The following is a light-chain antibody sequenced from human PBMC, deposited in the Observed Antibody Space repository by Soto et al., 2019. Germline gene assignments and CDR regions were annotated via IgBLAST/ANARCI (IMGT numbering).Light chain of an antibody. CDR1: QSISSF. Sequence: DIQMTQSPSSLSASVGDRVTITCRASQSISSFLNWYQQKPGQAPKLLIYAASRLQSGVPSRFSGSGSGTDCTLTISSLQPEDFATYYCQQSYTIPYTFGQGTKLEIK. CDR2: AAS. CDR3: QQSYTIPYT. V-gene: IGKV1-39*01. J-gene: IGKJ2*01.